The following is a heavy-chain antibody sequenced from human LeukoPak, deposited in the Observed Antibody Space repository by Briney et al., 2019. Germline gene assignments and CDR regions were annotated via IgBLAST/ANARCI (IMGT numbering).Heavy chain of an antibody. Sequence: SPSETLSLTCTVSAGSISSSSYYWGWIRQPPGKGLEWIGSIYYSGSTYYNPSLKSRVTISVDTSKNQFSLKLSSVTAADTAVYYCARDLVWFGEPKGYYNYMDVWGKGTTVTVSS. V-gene: IGHV4-39*02. D-gene: IGHD3-10*01. J-gene: IGHJ6*03. CDR3: ARDLVWFGEPKGYYNYMDV. CDR2: IYYSGST. CDR1: AGSISSSSYY.